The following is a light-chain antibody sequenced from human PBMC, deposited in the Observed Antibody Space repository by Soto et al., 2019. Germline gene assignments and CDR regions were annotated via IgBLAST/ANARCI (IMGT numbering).Light chain of an antibody. CDR3: QQYGSSPWT. V-gene: IGKV3-20*01. Sequence: IVLTQSPATLCLSPGEGATLSCRASQTISSFLAWYQQKRGQAPRLLIHGASNRATGIPDRFSGSGSGTDFTLTITRLEPEDFAVYYCQQYGSSPWTFGQGTTVDIK. CDR1: QTISSF. CDR2: GAS. J-gene: IGKJ1*01.